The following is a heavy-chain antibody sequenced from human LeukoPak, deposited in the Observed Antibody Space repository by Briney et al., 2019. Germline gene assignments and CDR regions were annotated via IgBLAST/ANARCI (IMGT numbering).Heavy chain of an antibody. CDR1: GGSFSDYY. CDR2: INHGGST. Sequence: SETLSLTCAVYGGSFSDYYCSWIRQPPGKGLEWVGEINHGGSTNYSPSLKSRVTLSAGTSKKQCSLKLSSVTAADTAVYYCAYSSAFQQHCGQGTLVTVSS. V-gene: IGHV4-34*01. J-gene: IGHJ1*01. D-gene: IGHD3-22*01. CDR3: AYSSAFQQH.